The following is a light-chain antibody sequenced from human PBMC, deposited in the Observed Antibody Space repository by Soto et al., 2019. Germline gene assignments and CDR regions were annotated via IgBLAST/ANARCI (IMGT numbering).Light chain of an antibody. Sequence: SYELTQPPSVSVAPGQTARITCGGNNIGSKSVHWYQQKPGQAPVLVVYDVRQRPSGVPDRFSGSKSDNTASLTISGLQAEDEADYYCCSYAGSYTRVFGTGTKVTV. J-gene: IGLJ1*01. CDR3: CSYAGSYTRV. CDR1: NIGSKS. CDR2: DVR. V-gene: IGLV3-21*02.